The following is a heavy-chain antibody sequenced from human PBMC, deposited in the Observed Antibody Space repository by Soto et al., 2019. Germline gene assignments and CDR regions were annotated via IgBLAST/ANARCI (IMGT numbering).Heavy chain of an antibody. CDR3: GRGDGNNSFDY. Sequence: QVQLVQSGAEVKKPGSSVKVSCKASGGTFSSYAISWVRQAPGQGLEWMGGIIPIFGTANYAQKFQGRVTFTGEESTSTAYREVSSLRSGDTAVYYCGRGDGNNSFDYGGQGTLVTVSS. V-gene: IGHV1-69*01. D-gene: IGHD1-26*01. J-gene: IGHJ4*02. CDR2: IIPIFGTA. CDR1: GGTFSSYA.